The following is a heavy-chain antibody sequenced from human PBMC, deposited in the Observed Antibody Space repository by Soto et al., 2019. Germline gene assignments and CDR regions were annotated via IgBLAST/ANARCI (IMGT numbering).Heavy chain of an antibody. Sequence: ESLKISCKGSGYSFTSYWIGWVRQMPGKGLEWMGIIYPGDSDTRYSPSFQGQVTISADKSISTAYLQWSSLKASDTAMYYCARLLPTTHCSGGSCYTFTYYYYGMDVWGQGTTVTVSS. CDR3: ARLLPTTHCSGGSCYTFTYYYYGMDV. CDR1: GYSFTSYW. J-gene: IGHJ6*02. CDR2: IYPGDSDT. D-gene: IGHD2-15*01. V-gene: IGHV5-51*01.